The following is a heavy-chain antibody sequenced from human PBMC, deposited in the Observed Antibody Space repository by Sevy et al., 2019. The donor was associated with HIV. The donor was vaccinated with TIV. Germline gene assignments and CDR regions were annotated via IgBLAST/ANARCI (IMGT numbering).Heavy chain of an antibody. CDR2: ISGSSGST. CDR1: GFTFSSYA. D-gene: IGHD6-13*01. Sequence: GGSLRLSCAASGFTFSSYAMSWVRQAPGKGLEWVSAISGSSGSTYYADSVKGRFTISSDNSKNTLYLQMNSLRAEDTAVYCCAKEGRAAAGTYFQHWGQGTLVTVSS. CDR3: AKEGRAAAGTYFQH. V-gene: IGHV3-23*01. J-gene: IGHJ1*01.